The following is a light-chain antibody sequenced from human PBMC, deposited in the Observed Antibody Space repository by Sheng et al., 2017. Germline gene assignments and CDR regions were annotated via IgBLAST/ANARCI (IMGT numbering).Light chain of an antibody. Sequence: SYVLTQSPSVSVAPGQTARITCGGNNIETKSVHWYQQRPGQAPVLVVDDTSDRPSGIPERFSGSNSGNTATLTISRVEAGDEADYYCQVWISTTDHFVVFGGGTKLTVL. J-gene: IGLJ3*02. CDR3: QVWISTTDHFVV. V-gene: IGLV3-21*02. CDR2: DTS. CDR1: NIETKS.